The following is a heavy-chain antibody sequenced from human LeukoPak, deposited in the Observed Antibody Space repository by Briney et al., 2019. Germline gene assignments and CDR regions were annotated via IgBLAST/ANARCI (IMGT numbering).Heavy chain of an antibody. CDR1: GGSISSSGYY. Sequence: SETLSLTCTVSGGSISSSGYYWGWIRQPPGKGLEWIRSIYYSGSTYYNPSLKSRVTISVDTSKNQFSLKLSSVTAADTAVYYCARQVVAAPNWFDPWGQGTLVTVSS. CDR2: IYYSGST. D-gene: IGHD2-15*01. CDR3: ARQVVAAPNWFDP. V-gene: IGHV4-39*01. J-gene: IGHJ5*02.